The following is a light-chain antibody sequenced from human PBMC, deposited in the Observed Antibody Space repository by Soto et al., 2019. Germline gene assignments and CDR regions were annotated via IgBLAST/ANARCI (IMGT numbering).Light chain of an antibody. J-gene: IGKJ5*01. CDR2: DAS. Sequence: EIVLTQAPGTLSLSPGDRATLSCRASQTLINTYLAWYQQRPGLAPRLLIYDASTRAPGIPDRFSGSGSGTDFTLTISRLEPEDFAVYYCQQYGSSPITFGQGTRLEIK. CDR3: QQYGSSPIT. V-gene: IGKV3-20*01. CDR1: QTLINTY.